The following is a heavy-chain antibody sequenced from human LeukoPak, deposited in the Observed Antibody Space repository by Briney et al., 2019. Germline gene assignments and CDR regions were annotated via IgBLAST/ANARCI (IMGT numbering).Heavy chain of an antibody. CDR1: GFTFSYNT. CDR3: ARDKRELRYFDWLGIYDY. Sequence: GGSLRLSCAASGFTFSYNTMHWLRRAPGKGLEWVVLVSYDGSIKRYADSVKGRFTISRDNSKNTLYLQMNSLRAEGTAVYYCARDKRELRYFDWLGIYDYWGQGTLVTVSS. V-gene: IGHV3-30-3*01. D-gene: IGHD3-9*01. J-gene: IGHJ4*02. CDR2: VSYDGSIK.